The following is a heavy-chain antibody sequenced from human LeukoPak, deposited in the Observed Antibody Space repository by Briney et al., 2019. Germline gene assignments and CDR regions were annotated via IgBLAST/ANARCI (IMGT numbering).Heavy chain of an antibody. Sequence: SETLSLTRAVYGGSFSGYYWSWIRQPPGKGLEWIGEINHSGSTNYNPSLKSRVTISVDTSKNQFSLKLSSVTAADTAVYYCXXXXXDFWSGYYTSFDYWGQGTLVTVSS. J-gene: IGHJ4*02. CDR1: GGSFSGYY. CDR2: INHSGST. D-gene: IGHD3-3*01. V-gene: IGHV4-34*01. CDR3: XXXXXDFWSGYYTSFDY.